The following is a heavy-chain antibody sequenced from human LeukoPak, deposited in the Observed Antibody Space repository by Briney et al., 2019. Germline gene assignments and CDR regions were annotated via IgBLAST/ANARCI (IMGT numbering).Heavy chain of an antibody. CDR1: GFTFSSYG. D-gene: IGHD2-2*01. CDR3: AKDPRYCSSTSCPNFYYYYYYYMDV. CDR2: ISYDGSNK. Sequence: GGSLRLPCAASGFTFSSYGMHWVRQAPGKGLEWVAVISYDGSNKYYADSVKGRFTISRDNSKNTLYLQMNSLRAEDTAVYYCAKDPRYCSSTSCPNFYYYYYYYMDVWGKGTTVTVSS. V-gene: IGHV3-30*18. J-gene: IGHJ6*03.